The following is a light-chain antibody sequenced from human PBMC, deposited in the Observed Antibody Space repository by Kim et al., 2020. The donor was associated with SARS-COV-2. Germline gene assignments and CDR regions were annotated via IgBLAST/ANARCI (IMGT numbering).Light chain of an antibody. Sequence: VIISCTGSSSNLGAGYDVHWYQQLPGTAPKLLIYDNTNRPSGVPDRFSGSNSGTSASLPITGLQAEDEADYYCQSYDTRLSGFYVFGTGTKVTVL. CDR2: DNT. V-gene: IGLV1-40*01. CDR3: QSYDTRLSGFYV. CDR1: SSNLGAGYD. J-gene: IGLJ1*01.